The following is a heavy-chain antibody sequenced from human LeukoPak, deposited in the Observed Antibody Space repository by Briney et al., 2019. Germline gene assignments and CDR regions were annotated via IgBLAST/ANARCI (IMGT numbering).Heavy chain of an antibody. D-gene: IGHD1-26*01. CDR3: ARRGGSYSHSDF. CDR2: VSPFNGNT. J-gene: IGHJ4*02. V-gene: IGHV1-18*01. Sequence: ASVKVSCNASGYTFSSYGIIWVRQAPGQGLQWMGWVSPFNGNTDYAPKLQGRVTMTTDTSTTTAYMELRSLTSDGTAVYYCARRGGSYSHSDFWGQGTLVTVSS. CDR1: GYTFSSYG.